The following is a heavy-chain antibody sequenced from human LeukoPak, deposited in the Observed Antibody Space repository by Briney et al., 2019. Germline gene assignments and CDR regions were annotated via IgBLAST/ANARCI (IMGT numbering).Heavy chain of an antibody. CDR3: ARGEVVVAATQRWFDP. CDR1: GYTFTSYG. D-gene: IGHD2-15*01. CDR2: ISAYNGNT. V-gene: IGHV1-18*01. Sequence: ASVKVSCKASGYTFTSYGICWVRQAPGQGLEWMGWISAYNGNTNYAQKLQGRVTMTTDTSTSTAYMELRSLRSDDTAVYYCARGEVVVAATQRWFDPWGQGTLVTVSS. J-gene: IGHJ5*02.